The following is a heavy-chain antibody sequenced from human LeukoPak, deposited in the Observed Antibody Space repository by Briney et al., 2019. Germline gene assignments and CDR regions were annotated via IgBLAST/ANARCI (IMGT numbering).Heavy chain of an antibody. CDR3: ATEMTSVVPDY. J-gene: IGHJ4*02. CDR1: GHTLSELT. CDR2: FDPENDER. V-gene: IGHV1-24*01. D-gene: IGHD4-11*01. Sequence: GAPVKVSCKVFGHTLSELTMHWVRQAPGKGLEWMGGFDPENDERMYAGKFRGRVTMTEDISTDTAYMELSSLRSEDTAVYFCATEMTSVVPDYWGQGTLVTVSS.